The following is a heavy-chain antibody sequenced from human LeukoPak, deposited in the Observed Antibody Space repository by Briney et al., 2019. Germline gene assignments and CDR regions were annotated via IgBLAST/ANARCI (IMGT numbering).Heavy chain of an antibody. CDR1: GFTFSSYS. J-gene: IGHJ3*02. CDR2: ISGSGGST. Sequence: GGSLRPSWAASGFTFSSYSMSWVRQAPGKGLEWVSAISGSGGSTYYADSVKGRFTISRDNSKNTLYLQMNSLRAEDTAVYYCARGWGGSGPTPAYDIWGQGTMVTVSS. D-gene: IGHD3-10*01. CDR3: ARGWGGSGPTPAYDI. V-gene: IGHV3-23*01.